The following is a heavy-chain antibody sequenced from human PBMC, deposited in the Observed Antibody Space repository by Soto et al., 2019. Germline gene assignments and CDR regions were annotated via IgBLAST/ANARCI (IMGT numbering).Heavy chain of an antibody. V-gene: IGHV4-59*08. CDR1: GGNISSYC. D-gene: IGHD5-12*01. Sequence: PSETLSLTCPVSGGNISSYCWSWIRQPPGKGLEWIGYIYYSGSTNYNPSLKSRVTISVDTSKNQFSLKLSSVTAADTAVYYCARLVEMATIVHFDYWGQGTLVTVSS. J-gene: IGHJ4*02. CDR3: ARLVEMATIVHFDY. CDR2: IYYSGST.